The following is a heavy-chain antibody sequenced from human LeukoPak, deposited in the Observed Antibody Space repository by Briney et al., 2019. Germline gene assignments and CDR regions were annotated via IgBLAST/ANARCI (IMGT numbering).Heavy chain of an antibody. V-gene: IGHV1-2*02. CDR3: ARDQRGFDY. Sequence: ASVKVSCKASGGTFSSYAISWVRQAPGQGLEWMGWINPNSGGTNYAQKFQGRVTMTRDTSISTAYMELSRLRSDDTAVYYCARDQRGFDYWGQGTLVTVSS. CDR1: GGTFSSYA. CDR2: INPNSGGT. J-gene: IGHJ4*02. D-gene: IGHD3-10*01.